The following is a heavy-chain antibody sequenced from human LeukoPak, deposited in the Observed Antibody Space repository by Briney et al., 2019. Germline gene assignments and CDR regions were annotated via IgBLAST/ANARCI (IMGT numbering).Heavy chain of an antibody. D-gene: IGHD2-2*01. J-gene: IGHJ4*02. CDR3: TTAHSGYCSSTSCYGSWTEFDY. Sequence: GGSLRLSCAASGFTFSNAWMSWVRQAPGKGLEWVGRIKSKTDGGTTDYAAPVKGRFTISRDDSKNTLYPQMNSLKTEDTAVYYCTTAHSGYCSSTSCYGSWTEFDYWGQGTLVTVSS. CDR2: IKSKTDGGTT. V-gene: IGHV3-15*01. CDR1: GFTFSNAW.